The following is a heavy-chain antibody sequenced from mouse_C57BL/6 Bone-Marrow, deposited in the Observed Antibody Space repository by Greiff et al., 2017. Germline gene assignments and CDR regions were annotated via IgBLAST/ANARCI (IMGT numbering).Heavy chain of an antibody. CDR2: INPNYGTT. Sequence: VQLQQSGPELVKPGASVKISCKASGYSFTDYNMNWVEQSNGKSLEWIGVINPNYGTTSYNQKFKGKATLTADQSSSTAYMQLSSLTSEDSAVYDGASLYYSNYEFDYWGQGTTLTVSS. D-gene: IGHD2-5*01. CDR3: ASLYYSNYEFDY. V-gene: IGHV1-39*01. CDR1: GYSFTDYN. J-gene: IGHJ2*01.